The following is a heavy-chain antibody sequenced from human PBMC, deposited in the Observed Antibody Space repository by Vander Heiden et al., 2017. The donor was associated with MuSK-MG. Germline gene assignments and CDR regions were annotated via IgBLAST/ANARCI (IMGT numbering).Heavy chain of an antibody. CDR1: GYSISSGHY. V-gene: IGHV4-38-2*01. D-gene: IGHD2-15*01. Sequence: QVQLQESGPGLAKPSETLSLTCVVSGYSISSGHYWGWIRQPPGKGLEGIGSSHQNGNTYYNPSLKSRVTISLDTSTNQVSLKLSSLTAADTAIYYCARSGGNNYLPDVFDFWGQGTMVTVAS. CDR3: ARSGGNNYLPDVFDF. J-gene: IGHJ3*01. CDR2: SHQNGNT.